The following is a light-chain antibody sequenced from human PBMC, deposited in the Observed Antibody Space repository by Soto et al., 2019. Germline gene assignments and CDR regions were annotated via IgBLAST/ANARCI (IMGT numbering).Light chain of an antibody. V-gene: IGLV2-14*01. CDR2: DVS. CDR1: SSDVGGYKY. J-gene: IGLJ2*01. CDR3: SSYAGSYILAI. Sequence: QSALTQPASVSGSPGQSITISCTGTSSDVGGYKYVSWYQLHPGKAPKLLISDVSDRPSGISDRFSGSKSGNTASLSISGLQADDEADYYCSSYAGSYILAIFGGGTKLTVL.